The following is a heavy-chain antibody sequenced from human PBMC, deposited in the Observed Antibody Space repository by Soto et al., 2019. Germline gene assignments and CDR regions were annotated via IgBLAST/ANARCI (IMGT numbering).Heavy chain of an antibody. CDR1: GIPFFTYA. D-gene: IGHD1-26*01. CDR2: ISASGGST. Sequence: WGSLILSCAASGIPFFTYAICWVRQAPGKGLEWVSAISASGGSTHYADSVRGRFTISRDNGKSMLYLQMNTLRAEDTAVYYCAAGYSENYNFYLDNWGPGTLVTVSS. CDR3: AAGYSENYNFYLDN. V-gene: IGHV3-23*01. J-gene: IGHJ4*02.